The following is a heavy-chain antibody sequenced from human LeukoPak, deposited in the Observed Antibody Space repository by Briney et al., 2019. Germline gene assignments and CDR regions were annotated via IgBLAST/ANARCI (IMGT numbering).Heavy chain of an antibody. V-gene: IGHV3-23*01. Sequence: GGSLRPSCAASGFTFSSYAMSWVRQAPGKGLEWVSVISGTGGCTYYADSVKGRFTISRDNSKNTLYVQMNSLRAEDTAVYYCAKRLVYSSSWYYFDYWGQGTLVTVSS. CDR1: GFTFSSYA. D-gene: IGHD6-13*01. CDR2: ISGTGGCT. J-gene: IGHJ4*02. CDR3: AKRLVYSSSWYYFDY.